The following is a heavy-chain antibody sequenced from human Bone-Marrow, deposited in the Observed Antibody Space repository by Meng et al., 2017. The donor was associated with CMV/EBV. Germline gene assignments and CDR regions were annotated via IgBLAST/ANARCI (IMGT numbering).Heavy chain of an antibody. CDR1: GYTFISQG. V-gene: IGHV1-18*01. CDR2: ISTYNGNT. CDR3: ARESTVTHFYGMDV. Sequence: ASVKVSCKASGYTFISQGISWVRQAPGQGLEWMGWISTYNGNTNLAQKFQGRVTITTDESTSTAYMELSSLRSEDTAVYYCARESTVTHFYGMDVWGQGTTVTVSS. J-gene: IGHJ6*02. D-gene: IGHD4-11*01.